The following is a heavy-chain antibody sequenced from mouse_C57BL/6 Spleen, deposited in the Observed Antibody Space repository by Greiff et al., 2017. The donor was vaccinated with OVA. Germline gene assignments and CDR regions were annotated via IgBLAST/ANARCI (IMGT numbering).Heavy chain of an antibody. CDR1: GYTFTDHT. CDR2: IYPRDGST. J-gene: IGHJ4*01. CDR3: AREGAYGYDGDYAMDY. V-gene: IGHV1-78*01. D-gene: IGHD2-2*01. Sequence: QVQLQQSDAELVKPGASVKISCKVSGYTFTDHTIHWMKQRPEQGLEWIGYIYPRDGSTKYNEKFKGKATLTADKSSSTAYMQLNSLTSEDSAVYFCAREGAYGYDGDYAMDYWGQGTSVTVSS.